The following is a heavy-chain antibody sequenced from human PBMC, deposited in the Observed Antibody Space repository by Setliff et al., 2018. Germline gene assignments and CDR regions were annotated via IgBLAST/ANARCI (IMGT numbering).Heavy chain of an antibody. J-gene: IGHJ4*02. V-gene: IGHV4-39*01. CDR2: MYYSGST. D-gene: IGHD3-10*01. CDR1: GGSISGSHYS. CDR3: ARHLLVQGTYHFDY. Sequence: SETLSLTCSVSGGSISGSHYSWVWMRQPPGKGLEWIGSMYYSGSTYYNPPLKGRVTLSVDTTKNQFSLKLTSMTAADTAVYFCARHLLVQGTYHFDYWGQGSPVTVSS.